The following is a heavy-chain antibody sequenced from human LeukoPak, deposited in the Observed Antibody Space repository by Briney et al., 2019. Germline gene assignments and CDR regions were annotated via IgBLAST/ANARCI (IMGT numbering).Heavy chain of an antibody. CDR2: LYSGGDT. Sequence: GGSLRLSCVGFGLTFRNYEMNWVRQAPGKGLECVSFLYSGGDTKYRGPVKDRFTSSLDNSKNTPNHNMNSLRAEDTAVYYCARIWGHYCGRNSCYDNWGQGTLVTVSS. CDR3: ARIWGHYCGRNSCYDN. D-gene: IGHD2-2*01. J-gene: IGHJ1*01. CDR1: GLTFRNYE. V-gene: IGHV3-66*01.